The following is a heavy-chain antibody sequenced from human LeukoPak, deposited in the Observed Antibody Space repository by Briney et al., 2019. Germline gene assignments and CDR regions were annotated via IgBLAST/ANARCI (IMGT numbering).Heavy chain of an antibody. CDR3: AREKTLIVGATTDAFDI. J-gene: IGHJ3*02. V-gene: IGHV1-2*02. Sequence: ASVKVSCKASGYTFTGYYMHWGRQAPGQGLEWMGWINPNSGGTNYAQKFQGRVTMTRDTSISTAYMELSRLRSDDTAVYYCAREKTLIVGATTDAFDIWGQGTMVTVSS. D-gene: IGHD1-26*01. CDR2: INPNSGGT. CDR1: GYTFTGYY.